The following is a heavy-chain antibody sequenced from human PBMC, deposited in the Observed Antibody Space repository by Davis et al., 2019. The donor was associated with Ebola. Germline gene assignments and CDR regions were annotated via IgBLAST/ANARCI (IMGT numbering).Heavy chain of an antibody. Sequence: MPSETLSLTCTVSGGSISSSSYYWGWIRQPPGKGLEWIGSIYYSGSTYYNPSLKSRVTISVDTSKNQFSLKLSSVTAADTAVYYCARVGITMIVVVIGAFDIWGQGTMVTVSS. CDR3: ARVGITMIVVVIGAFDI. J-gene: IGHJ3*02. D-gene: IGHD3-22*01. V-gene: IGHV4-39*01. CDR1: GGSISSSSYY. CDR2: IYYSGST.